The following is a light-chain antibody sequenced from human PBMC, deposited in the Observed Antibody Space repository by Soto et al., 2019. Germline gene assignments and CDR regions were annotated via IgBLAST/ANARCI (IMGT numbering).Light chain of an antibody. CDR2: ANN. CDR3: AAWDDSLNGLV. CDR1: RSNIGINA. J-gene: IGLJ2*01. Sequence: QSGMTQRPSVSGTPGQSVSFSCSGSRSNIGINAVDWYHQLPGTAPKVLIYANNQRPSGVPDRFSGSKSGTSASLAINGLQSDDEAHYYCAAWDDSLNGLVFGGGTKVTVL. V-gene: IGLV1-44*01.